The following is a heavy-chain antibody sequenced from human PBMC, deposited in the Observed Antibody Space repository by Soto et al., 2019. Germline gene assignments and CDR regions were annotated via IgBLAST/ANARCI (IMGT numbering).Heavy chain of an antibody. CDR2: IYSGGST. V-gene: IGHV3-53*01. CDR1: GFTVSSNY. D-gene: IGHD1-1*01. Sequence: GGSLRLSCAASGFTVSSNYMSWVRQAPGKGLEWVSVIYSGGSTYYADSVRGRFTISRDNSKNTLYLQMNSLRAEDTAVYYCAKGWKNYYYGMDVWGQGTTVTVSS. CDR3: AKGWKNYYYGMDV. J-gene: IGHJ6*02.